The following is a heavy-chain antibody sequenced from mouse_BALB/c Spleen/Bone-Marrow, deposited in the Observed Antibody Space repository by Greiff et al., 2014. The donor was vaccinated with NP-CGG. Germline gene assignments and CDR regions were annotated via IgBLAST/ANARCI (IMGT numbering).Heavy chain of an antibody. Sequence: EVQRVESGPSLVKPSQTLSLTCSVTGDSINSGYWNWIRKFPGNKLEYMGYISYSGSTYYNPSLKSRISITRDTSKNQYYLQLNSVTTVDTATYYCARYDGYSFDYWGQGTTLTVSS. CDR1: GDSINSGY. D-gene: IGHD2-3*01. CDR2: ISYSGST. CDR3: ARYDGYSFDY. V-gene: IGHV3-8*02. J-gene: IGHJ2*01.